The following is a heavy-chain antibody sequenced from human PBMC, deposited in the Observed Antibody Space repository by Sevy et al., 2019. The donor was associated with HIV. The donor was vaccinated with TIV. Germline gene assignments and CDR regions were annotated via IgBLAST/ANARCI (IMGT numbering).Heavy chain of an antibody. CDR3: ARSWELLEFFDF. CDR2: ISSSGNYI. Sequence: GGSLRLSCAASGFTFTDYSMTWVRQAPGKGLEWVSSISSSGNYIYYADSVKGRFSISRDNAKNSLFLQMNSLRAEDTAVYYCARSWELLEFFDFWGLGTLVTVSS. V-gene: IGHV3-21*06. CDR1: GFTFTDYS. J-gene: IGHJ4*02. D-gene: IGHD1-26*01.